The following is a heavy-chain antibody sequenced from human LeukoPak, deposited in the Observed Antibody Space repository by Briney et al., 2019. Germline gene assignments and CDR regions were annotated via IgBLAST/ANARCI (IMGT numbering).Heavy chain of an antibody. V-gene: IGHV3-21*01. CDR3: ARDPVGYSSGCLDS. Sequence: PGGSLRLSCAVSGFSFSSYSMDWVRQAPGKGLEWVSSISTGGAYIYYADSVMGRFTISRDNAKNSLYLQMNSLRAEDTAVYYCARDPVGYSSGCLDSWGQGTLVTVSS. D-gene: IGHD6-19*01. CDR2: ISTGGAYI. J-gene: IGHJ5*01. CDR1: GFSFSSYS.